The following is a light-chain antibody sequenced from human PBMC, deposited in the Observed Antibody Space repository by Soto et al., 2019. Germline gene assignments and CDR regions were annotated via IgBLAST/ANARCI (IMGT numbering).Light chain of an antibody. V-gene: IGKV4-1*01. CDR3: QQYYSTPSWT. CDR1: QSVLYSSNNKNY. J-gene: IGKJ1*01. CDR2: WAS. Sequence: DIVMTQSPDSLAVSLGERATINCKSSQSVLYSSNNKNYLAWYQQKPGQPPKLLIYWASTRESRVPDRFSGSGSGTDFTLTISSLQAEDVAVYYCQQYYSTPSWTFGQGTKVE.